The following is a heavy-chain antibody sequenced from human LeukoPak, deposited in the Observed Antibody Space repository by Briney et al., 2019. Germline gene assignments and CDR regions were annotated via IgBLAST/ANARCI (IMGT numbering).Heavy chain of an antibody. V-gene: IGHV3-33*01. Sequence: GGSLRLSCAASGFTFSSCGMHWVRQAPGKGLEWVAVIWYDGSNKYYADSVKGRFTISRDNSKNTLYLQMNSLRAEDTAVYYCARGTNLYYYYYYMDVWGKGTTVTVSS. CDR1: GFTFSSCG. J-gene: IGHJ6*03. CDR3: ARGTNLYYYYYYMDV. CDR2: IWYDGSNK. D-gene: IGHD1-14*01.